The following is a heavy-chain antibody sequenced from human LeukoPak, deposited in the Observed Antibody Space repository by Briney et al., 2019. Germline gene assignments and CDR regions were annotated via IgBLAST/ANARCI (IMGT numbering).Heavy chain of an antibody. V-gene: IGHV3-9*01. CDR1: GFTFDDYA. D-gene: IGHD3-9*01. CDR2: ISWNSGSI. CDR3: AKGSVILTGYYRREPLAEYFQH. J-gene: IGHJ1*01. Sequence: GGSLRLSCAASGFTFDDYAMHWVRQAPGKGLEWVSGISWNSGSIGYADSVKGRFTISRDNAKNSLYLQMNSLRAEDTALYYCAKGSVILTGYYRREPLAEYFQHW.